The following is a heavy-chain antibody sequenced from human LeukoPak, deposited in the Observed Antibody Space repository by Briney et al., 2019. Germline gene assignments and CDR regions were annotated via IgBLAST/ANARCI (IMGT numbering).Heavy chain of an antibody. CDR3: ARDATTHTISWYDDAFDI. J-gene: IGHJ3*02. V-gene: IGHV3-48*03. CDR1: GFTFSSYA. Sequence: GGSLRLSCAASGFTFSSYAMHWVRQAPGKGLEWVSYISASGTTIYYADSVKCRFTISRDNAEKSLYLQMNGMRADDTAVYYCARDATTHTISWYDDAFDIWGHGTMVTVSS. D-gene: IGHD6-13*01. CDR2: ISASGTTI.